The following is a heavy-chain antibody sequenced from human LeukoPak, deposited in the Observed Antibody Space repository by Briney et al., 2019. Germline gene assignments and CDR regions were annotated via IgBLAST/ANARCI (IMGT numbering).Heavy chain of an antibody. J-gene: IGHJ4*02. CDR1: GVNFNNED. V-gene: IGHV3-21*01. CDR2: ISSSSSYI. CDR3: AREPSDY. Sequence: GGTLILPCAASGVNFNNEDLSWVRQATGKGLEWVSSISSSSSYIYYADSVKGRFTISRDNAKNSLYLQMNSLRAEDTAVYYCAREPSDYWGQGTLVTVSS.